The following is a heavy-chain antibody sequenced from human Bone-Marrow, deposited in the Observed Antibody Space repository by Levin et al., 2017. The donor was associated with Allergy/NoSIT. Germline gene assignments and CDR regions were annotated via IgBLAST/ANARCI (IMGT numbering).Heavy chain of an antibody. Sequence: LSLTCAASGFTFSIYALFWVRQAPGKGLEWVAVISSDGDKKFYTDSVKGRFIISRDNSKNMLYLQMNNLRADDTAVYYCARGGGGGGSLPLDHWGQGTLVTVSS. CDR1: GFTFSIYA. V-gene: IGHV3-30-3*01. CDR2: ISSDGDKK. CDR3: ARGGGGGGSLPLDH. J-gene: IGHJ4*02. D-gene: IGHD2-15*01.